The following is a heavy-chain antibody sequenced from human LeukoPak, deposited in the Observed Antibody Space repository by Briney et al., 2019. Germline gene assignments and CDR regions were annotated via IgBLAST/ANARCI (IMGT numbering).Heavy chain of an antibody. Sequence: SETLSLTCAVYGGSFSGYYWSWIRQPPGKGLEWIGEINHSGSTNYNPSLKSRVTISVDTSKNQFSPKLSSVTAADTAVYYCARVRSITMVRGVIVFDYWGQGTLVTVSS. V-gene: IGHV4-34*01. J-gene: IGHJ4*02. CDR2: INHSGST. D-gene: IGHD3-10*01. CDR3: ARVRSITMVRGVIVFDY. CDR1: GGSFSGYY.